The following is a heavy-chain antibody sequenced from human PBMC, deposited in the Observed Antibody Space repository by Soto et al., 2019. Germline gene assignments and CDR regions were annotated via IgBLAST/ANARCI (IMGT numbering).Heavy chain of an antibody. CDR2: IYYSGST. CDR3: ARQEIVVVPAAIGDWFDP. Sequence: SETLSLTCTVSGGSISSSSYYWGWIRQPPGKGLEWIGSIYYSGSTYYNPSLKSRVTISVDTSKNQFSLKLSSVTAADTAVYYCARQEIVVVPAAIGDWFDPWGQGTLVTVSS. J-gene: IGHJ5*02. CDR1: GGSISSSSYY. V-gene: IGHV4-39*01. D-gene: IGHD2-2*01.